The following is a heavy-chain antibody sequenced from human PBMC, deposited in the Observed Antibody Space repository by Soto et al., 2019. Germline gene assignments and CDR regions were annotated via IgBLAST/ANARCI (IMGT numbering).Heavy chain of an antibody. Sequence: GSLRLSCAASGFTFTRYSMNWVRQAPGKGLEWVASISSTTNYIYYGESLKGRLTISRDNAKNSMYLQMNTLRAEDTAVYYCARESEDLSSNLDYWGQGTLVTVSS. CDR3: ARESEDLSSNLDY. CDR1: GFTFTRYS. V-gene: IGHV3-21*06. CDR2: ISSTTNYI. J-gene: IGHJ4*02.